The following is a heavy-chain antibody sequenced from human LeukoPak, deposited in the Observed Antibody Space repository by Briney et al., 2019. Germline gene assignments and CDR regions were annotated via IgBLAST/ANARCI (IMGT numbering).Heavy chain of an antibody. V-gene: IGHV4-59*01. CDR2: IAYNGIP. D-gene: IGHD1-1*01. J-gene: IGHJ6*03. Sequence: PSETLSLTCTVSGGSINSDYWTWIRQSPGKGLEWIGYIAYNGIPNYNPSLKSRLTISRDTSKNQFSLNLSSVTAADTAVYYCARAKQLERPPPLIGYYYMDVWGKGTTVTVSS. CDR3: ARAKQLERPPPLIGYYYMDV. CDR1: GGSINSDY.